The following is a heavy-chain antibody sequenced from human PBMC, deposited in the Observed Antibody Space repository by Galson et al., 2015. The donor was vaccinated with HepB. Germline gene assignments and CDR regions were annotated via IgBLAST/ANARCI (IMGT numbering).Heavy chain of an antibody. V-gene: IGHV3-33*01. J-gene: IGHJ3*02. CDR3: ARDGYDGSYGPLDAFDI. D-gene: IGHD5-18*01. CDR1: GFTFSSYG. CDR2: IWYDGSNK. Sequence: SLRLSCAASGFTFSSYGMHWVRQAPGKGLEWVAVIWYDGSNKYYADSVKGRFTISRDNSKNTLYLQMNSLGAEDTAVYYCARDGYDGSYGPLDAFDIWGQGTMVAVSS.